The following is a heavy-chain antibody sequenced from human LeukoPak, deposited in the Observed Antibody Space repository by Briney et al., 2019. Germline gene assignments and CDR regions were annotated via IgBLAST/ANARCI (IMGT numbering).Heavy chain of an antibody. J-gene: IGHJ6*02. CDR1: GFTFSSYA. CDR2: ISGSGGST. Sequence: GGSLRLSCAAPGFTFSSYAMSWVRQAPGKGLEWVSAISGSGGSTYYADSVKGRFTISRDNSKNTLYLQMNSLRAEDTAVYYCAVHSYDSSGYYYVFEYYCYYGMDVWGQGTTVTVSS. CDR3: AVHSYDSSGYYYVFEYYCYYGMDV. D-gene: IGHD3-22*01. V-gene: IGHV3-23*01.